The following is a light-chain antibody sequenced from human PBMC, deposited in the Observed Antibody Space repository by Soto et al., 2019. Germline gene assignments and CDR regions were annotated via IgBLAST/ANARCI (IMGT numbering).Light chain of an antibody. CDR2: AAS. CDR3: QQGYTSAIT. CDR1: QSIGKH. J-gene: IGKJ5*01. Sequence: DVHMTQSPSSLSASVGDRFTITCRASQSIGKHLNWYQQKPGKAPKCLIYAASNLQSGVPSRFSGSGSGTDFTLTVNSLQPEDFETYYCQQGYTSAITFGQGPRLEIK. V-gene: IGKV1-39*01.